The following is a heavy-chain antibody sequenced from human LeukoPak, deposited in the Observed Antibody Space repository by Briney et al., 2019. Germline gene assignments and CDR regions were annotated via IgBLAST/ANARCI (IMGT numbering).Heavy chain of an antibody. CDR2: ISGSGGTT. V-gene: IGHV3-23*01. CDR3: AKATTVTTTGDY. J-gene: IGHJ4*02. CDR1: GFTFADYA. Sequence: GGSLRLSCAASGFTFADYAMNWVRQAPGKGLEWVSTISGSGGTTYYADSVKGRFTISRDNSKNTLYLQMNSLKAEDTAVYYCAKATTVTTTGDYWGQGTLVTVSS. D-gene: IGHD4-17*01.